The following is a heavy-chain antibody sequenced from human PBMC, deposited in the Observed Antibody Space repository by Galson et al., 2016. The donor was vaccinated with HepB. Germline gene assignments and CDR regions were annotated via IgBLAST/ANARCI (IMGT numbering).Heavy chain of an antibody. Sequence: SLRLSCAASGLSFRSYGMHWVRQAPGKGLEWVAVISYDGTKRSYGDSVRGRFTISRDNSKNTLYLQMNSLRVEDTAIYYCVRGGPFDPWGQGTQVTVSS. V-gene: IGHV3-30*03. CDR3: VRGGPFDP. J-gene: IGHJ5*02. CDR1: GLSFRSYG. D-gene: IGHD1-26*01. CDR2: ISYDGTKR.